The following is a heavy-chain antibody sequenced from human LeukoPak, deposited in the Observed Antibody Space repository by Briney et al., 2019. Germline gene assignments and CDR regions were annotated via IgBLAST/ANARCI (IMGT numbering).Heavy chain of an antibody. J-gene: IGHJ4*02. CDR3: ARDGYGGNTGYFDY. Sequence: SETLSLTCTVSGGSISSDYWSWIRQPPGKGLEWIGYIYYSGSTNYNPSLKSRVTISVDTSKNQFSLKLSSVPAADTAVYYCARDGYGGNTGYFDYWGQGTLVTVSS. D-gene: IGHD4-23*01. CDR1: GGSISSDY. CDR2: IYYSGST. V-gene: IGHV4-59*12.